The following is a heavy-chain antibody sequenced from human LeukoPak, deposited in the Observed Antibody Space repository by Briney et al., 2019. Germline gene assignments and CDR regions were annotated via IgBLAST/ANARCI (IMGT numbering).Heavy chain of an antibody. CDR3: TRGIAVAGHDY. V-gene: IGHV3-74*01. Sequence: GGSLRLSCAASSFTFSNAYMNWVRQAPGKGLEWVGRINSDGSATSYAHSVKGRFTISRDNAKNTLYLQMNSLRAEDTAVYYCTRGIAVAGHDYWGQGTLVTVSS. CDR2: INSDGSAT. D-gene: IGHD6-19*01. CDR1: SFTFSNAY. J-gene: IGHJ4*02.